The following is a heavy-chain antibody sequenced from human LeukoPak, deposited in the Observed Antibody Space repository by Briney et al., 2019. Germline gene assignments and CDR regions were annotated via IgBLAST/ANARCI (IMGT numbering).Heavy chain of an antibody. J-gene: IGHJ4*02. CDR2: IYPGDSDT. CDR3: ARRGMGYDY. Sequence: GESLQISCKGSGPSFTRYWIAWVRLLPGEGLEWMGIIYPGDSDTRYSPSFEGQVTISADKSISTAYLQWSSLKASDTAMYYCARRGMGYDYWGQGTLVTVSS. CDR1: GPSFTRYW. D-gene: IGHD1-14*01. V-gene: IGHV5-51*01.